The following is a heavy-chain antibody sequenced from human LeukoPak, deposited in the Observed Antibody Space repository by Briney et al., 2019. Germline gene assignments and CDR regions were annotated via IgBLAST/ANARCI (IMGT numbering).Heavy chain of an antibody. Sequence: SETLSLTCTVSGGSISSGDYYWSWIRQPPGKGPEWIGYIYYSGSTYYNPSLKSRVTISVDTSKNQFSLKLSSVTAADTAVYYCARDGLSPVVPNCSSTSCYDYYYGMDVWGQGTTVTVSS. CDR3: ARDGLSPVVPNCSSTSCYDYYYGMDV. CDR1: GGSISSGDYY. J-gene: IGHJ6*02. V-gene: IGHV4-30-4*01. D-gene: IGHD2-2*01. CDR2: IYYSGST.